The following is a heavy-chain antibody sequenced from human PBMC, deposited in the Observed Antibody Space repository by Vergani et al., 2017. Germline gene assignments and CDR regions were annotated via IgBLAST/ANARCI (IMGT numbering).Heavy chain of an antibody. CDR3: AKDSMVVVPTATDSYDASGYFNWFDP. CDR2: IKQDGSDK. Sequence: EVKLVESGGGLVQPGGSLRLSCAASGFTFSTYWMSWVRQAPGKGLEWVANIKQDGSDKYYVDSVKGRFTISRDNAKNSLYLQMNSLKAEDTAVYYCAKDSMVVVPTATDSYDASGYFNWFDPWGQGTLVTVSS. V-gene: IGHV3-7*01. CDR1: GFTFSTYW. D-gene: IGHD3-22*01. J-gene: IGHJ5*02.